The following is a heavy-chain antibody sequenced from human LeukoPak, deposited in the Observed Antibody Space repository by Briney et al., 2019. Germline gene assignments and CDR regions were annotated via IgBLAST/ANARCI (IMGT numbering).Heavy chain of an antibody. V-gene: IGHV3-48*01. CDR1: GFPFIEYS. Sequence: GGSLRLSCTASGFPFIEYSMNWVRQAPGKGLEWISYIGIDSGNTKYADSVRGRFTISADKAKNSLYLQMSSLRVEDTAVYYCARDHNYAFDNWGQGTLVSVSS. D-gene: IGHD1-1*01. J-gene: IGHJ4*02. CDR3: ARDHNYAFDN. CDR2: IGIDSGNT.